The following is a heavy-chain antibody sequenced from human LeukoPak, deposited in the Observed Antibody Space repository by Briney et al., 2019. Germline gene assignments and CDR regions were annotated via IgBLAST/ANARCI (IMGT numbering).Heavy chain of an antibody. J-gene: IGHJ4*02. V-gene: IGHV1-18*01. CDR3: ARGHQVGAIVY. CDR2: ISAYNGNT. Sequence: GASVKVSCKASGYTFTSYGISWVLQAPGQGLEWMGWISAYNGNTNYAQKLQGRVTMNKDTSTSTAYMELRRLRSDDTAVYYCARGHQVGAIVYWGQGTLVTVSS. CDR1: GYTFTSYG. D-gene: IGHD1-26*01.